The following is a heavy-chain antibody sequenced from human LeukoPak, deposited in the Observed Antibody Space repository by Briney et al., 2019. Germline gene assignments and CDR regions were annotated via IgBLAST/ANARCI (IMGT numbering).Heavy chain of an antibody. V-gene: IGHV3-30*18. J-gene: IGHJ5*02. CDR1: GFTFSSYG. D-gene: IGHD3-22*01. Sequence: GGSLRLSCAASGFTFSSYGMHWVRQAPGKGLEWVAVISYDGSNKYYADSVKGRFTISRDNSKNTLYLQMNSLRAEDTAVYYCAKGAAMIVVPNWFDPWGQGTLVTVSS. CDR2: ISYDGSNK. CDR3: AKGAAMIVVPNWFDP.